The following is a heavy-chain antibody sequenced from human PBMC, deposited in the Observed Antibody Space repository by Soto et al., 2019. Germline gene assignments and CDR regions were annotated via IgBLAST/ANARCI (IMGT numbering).Heavy chain of an antibody. J-gene: IGHJ4*02. D-gene: IGHD3-10*01. CDR1: GFTFSSCA. CDR3: AKGPRYYYGLGSDIGY. CDR2: ISGSGGDT. Sequence: EVQMLESGGGLVQPGGSLRLSCAASGFTFSSCAMSWVRQAPGKGLEWVSSISGSGGDTDYADSVKGRFTISRDNSKNTLNLQMNSLRAEDKAVYYCAKGPRYYYGLGSDIGYWGQGTLVTVSS. V-gene: IGHV3-23*01.